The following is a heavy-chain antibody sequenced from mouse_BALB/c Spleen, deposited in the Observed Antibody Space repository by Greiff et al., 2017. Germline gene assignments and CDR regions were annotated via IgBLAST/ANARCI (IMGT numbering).Heavy chain of an antibody. Sequence: EVQLVESGGGLVKPGGSLKLSCAASGFTFSSYTMSWVRQTPEKRLEWVATISSGGSYTYYPDSVKGRFTISRDNAKNTLYLQMSSLKSEDTAMYYCTRDGYWGQGTSVNVSS. J-gene: IGHJ4*01. V-gene: IGHV5-6-4*01. CDR3: TRDGY. CDR2: ISSGGSYT. CDR1: GFTFSSYT.